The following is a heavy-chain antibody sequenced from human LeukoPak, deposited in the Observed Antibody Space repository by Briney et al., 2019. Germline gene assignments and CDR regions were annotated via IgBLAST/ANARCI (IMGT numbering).Heavy chain of an antibody. V-gene: IGHV3-21*01. CDR1: GFTFSTNA. CDR2: ISVSGGST. CDR3: ARSYEGSGFSD. Sequence: GGSLRLSCAASGFTFSTNAMNWVRQAPGKGLEWVSAISVSGGSTYYADSVRGRFTISRDNAKNSLYLQMNSLRAEDTAVYYCARSYEGSGFSDWGQGTLVTVSS. J-gene: IGHJ4*02. D-gene: IGHD3-3*01.